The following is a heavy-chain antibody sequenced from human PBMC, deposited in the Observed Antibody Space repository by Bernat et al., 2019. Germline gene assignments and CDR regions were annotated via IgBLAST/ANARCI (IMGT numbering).Heavy chain of an antibody. D-gene: IGHD6-19*01. CDR1: GFTFSSYT. J-gene: IGHJ4*02. V-gene: IGHV3-48*01. Sequence: EVHLVESGGGLVQPGGSLRLSCAASGFTFSSYTMNWVRQAPGKGLEWVSYISSSSSTIYYADSVKGRFTISRDNSKNSLYLQMNSLRAEDTAVYYCARGVDRYSSGWYPFDYWGQGTLVTVSS. CDR3: ARGVDRYSSGWYPFDY. CDR2: ISSSSSTI.